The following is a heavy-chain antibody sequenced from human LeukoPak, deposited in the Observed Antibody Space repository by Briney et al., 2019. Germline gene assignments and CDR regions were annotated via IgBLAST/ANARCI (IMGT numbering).Heavy chain of an antibody. Sequence: GGSLRLSCSASGFTFSSYAMHWVRQAPGKGLEYVSAISSNGGSTYYADSVKGRFTISRDNSKNTLYLQMSSLRAEDTAVYYCVKVSWLSNYSSSWYWYFQHWGQGTLVTVSS. V-gene: IGHV3-64D*06. CDR2: ISSNGGST. J-gene: IGHJ1*01. CDR1: GFTFSSYA. D-gene: IGHD6-13*01. CDR3: VKVSWLSNYSSSWYWYFQH.